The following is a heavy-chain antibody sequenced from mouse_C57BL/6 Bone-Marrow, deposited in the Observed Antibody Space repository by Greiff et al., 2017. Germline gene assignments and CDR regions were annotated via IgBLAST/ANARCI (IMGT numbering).Heavy chain of an antibody. Sequence: VQLQQPGAELVMPGASVKLSCKASGYTFTSYWMHWVKQRPGQGLEWIGEIDPSDSYTNYNQKFKGKSTLTVDKSSSTAYVQLSSLTSEDSAVYYCARCWNYGSSYGYFDVWGTGTTVTVSS. CDR3: ARCWNYGSSYGYFDV. CDR1: GYTFTSYW. CDR2: IDPSDSYT. J-gene: IGHJ1*03. D-gene: IGHD1-1*01. V-gene: IGHV1-69*01.